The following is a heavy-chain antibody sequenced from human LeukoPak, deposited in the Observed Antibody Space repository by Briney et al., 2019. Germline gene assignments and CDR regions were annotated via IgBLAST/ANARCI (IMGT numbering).Heavy chain of an antibody. J-gene: IGHJ4*02. CDR2: IWYDGTNK. Sequence: GGSLRLSCAASGFTFSSYAMHWVRQAPGKGLEWVAVIWYDGTNKYYADSVKGRFTISSDNSKSMLYLHMNSLRAEDTAVYYCAKENRWQWGQGTLVTVSS. CDR3: AKENRWQ. D-gene: IGHD5-24*01. CDR1: GFTFSSYA. V-gene: IGHV3-33*06.